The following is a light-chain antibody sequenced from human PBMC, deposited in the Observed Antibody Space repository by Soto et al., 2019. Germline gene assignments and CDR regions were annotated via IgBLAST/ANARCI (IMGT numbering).Light chain of an antibody. V-gene: IGKV3-15*01. CDR2: GAS. CDR1: QSVSSN. CDR3: QQYNNWPWT. Sequence: EIVMTQSPATLSVSPGERATLSCRASQSVSSNLAWYQQKPVQAPRLLIYGASTRATGIPARFSGSGSGAEFSLTISSLQSEDFAVYYCQQYNNWPWTFGQGTKWIS. J-gene: IGKJ1*01.